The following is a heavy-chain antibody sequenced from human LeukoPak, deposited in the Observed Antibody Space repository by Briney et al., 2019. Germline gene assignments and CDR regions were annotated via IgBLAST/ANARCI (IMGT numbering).Heavy chain of an antibody. CDR2: IYYSGST. V-gene: IGHV4-39*01. J-gene: IGHJ4*02. CDR1: GPSITSIISY. D-gene: IGHD3-10*01. CDR3: ASRPTDYYGSKGYFDY. Sequence: SSDTLSPTYPLSGPSITSIISYWARIRQPPGNGLEWIGTIYYSGSTSYKPSLKSRVTISVDTSKNQFSLKLSSVTAADTAVYYCASRPTDYYGSKGYFDYWGQGTLVTVSS.